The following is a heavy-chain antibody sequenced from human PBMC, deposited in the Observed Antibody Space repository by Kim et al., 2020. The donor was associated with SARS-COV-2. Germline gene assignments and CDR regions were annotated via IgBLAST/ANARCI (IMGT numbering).Heavy chain of an antibody. CDR2: GT. CDR3: ARDPTGTPDY. J-gene: IGHJ4*02. D-gene: IGHD1-1*01. Sequence: GTNYDQKFQGRVTMTRDTSISTACMELSRLRSDDTAVYYCARDPTGTPDYWGQGTLVTVSS. V-gene: IGHV1-2*02.